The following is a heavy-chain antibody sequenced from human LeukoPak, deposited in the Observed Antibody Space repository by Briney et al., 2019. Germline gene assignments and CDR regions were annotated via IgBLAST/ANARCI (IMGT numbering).Heavy chain of an antibody. Sequence: ASVKVSCKASGYTFPGYYMHWVRQAPGQGLEWMGWINPNTGGTNYAHKFQGRVTMTRDTSISTVYMELSRLRSDDTAVYYCARDQFFGLVLAAFDIWGQGTMVTVSS. CDR2: INPNTGGT. CDR1: GYTFPGYY. CDR3: ARDQFFGLVLAAFDI. D-gene: IGHD3-3*01. J-gene: IGHJ3*02. V-gene: IGHV1-2*07.